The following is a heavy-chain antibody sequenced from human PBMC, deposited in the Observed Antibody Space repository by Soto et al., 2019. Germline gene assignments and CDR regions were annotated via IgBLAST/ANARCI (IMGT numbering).Heavy chain of an antibody. V-gene: IGHV1-69*06. Sequence: SVKVSCKASGGTFSSYAISWVRQAPGQGLEWMGGIIPIFGTANYAQKFQGRVTITADKSTSTAYMELSSLRSEDTAVYYCARVTGPNYDFWSGYYPDYYYYGMDVWGRGPTVTVS. D-gene: IGHD3-3*01. CDR3: ARVTGPNYDFWSGYYPDYYYYGMDV. CDR2: IIPIFGTA. J-gene: IGHJ6*02. CDR1: GGTFSSYA.